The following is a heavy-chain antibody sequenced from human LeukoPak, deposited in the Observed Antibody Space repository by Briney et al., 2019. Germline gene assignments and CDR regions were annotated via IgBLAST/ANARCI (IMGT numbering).Heavy chain of an antibody. J-gene: IGHJ4*02. D-gene: IGHD6-13*01. CDR1: GGSFSGYY. CDR2: IDHSGST. Sequence: PSETLSLTCAVYGGSFSGYYWNWIRQPPGKGLEWIGEIDHSGSTNYNPSLKRRVTISVDTSKNQFSLKVTSVTAADTAVYYCTKGGRSSSWYWPYWGRGTLVTVSS. V-gene: IGHV4-34*01. CDR3: TKGGRSSSWYWPY.